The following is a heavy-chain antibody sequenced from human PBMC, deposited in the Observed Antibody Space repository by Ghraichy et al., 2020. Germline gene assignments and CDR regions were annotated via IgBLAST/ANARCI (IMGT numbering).Heavy chain of an antibody. CDR3: SRFGVMVYALYGMDV. CDR2: RKQHGSEK. Sequence: ETLSLTCAVSGFFFSSYWLSWVRLPPGQGLELVSTRKQHGSEKFYVDSVKGRCTISRVNANNSLYLQMNSLRIEDTAAYYCSRFGVMVYALYGMDVWGQRNPVTGCS. J-gene: IGHJ6*02. D-gene: IGHD2-8*01. V-gene: IGHV3-7*01. CDR1: GFFFSSYW.